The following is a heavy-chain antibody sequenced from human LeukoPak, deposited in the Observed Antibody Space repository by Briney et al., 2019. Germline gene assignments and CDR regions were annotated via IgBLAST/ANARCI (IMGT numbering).Heavy chain of an antibody. CDR2: INHSGST. Sequence: SETLSLTCTVSGGSISSYYWSWIRQPPGKGLEWIGEINHSGSTNYNPSLKSRVTISVDTSKNQFSLKLSSVTAADTAVYYCARSAGLWFGELSNWFDPWGQGTLVTVSS. D-gene: IGHD3-10*01. CDR3: ARSAGLWFGELSNWFDP. J-gene: IGHJ5*02. CDR1: GGSISSYY. V-gene: IGHV4-34*01.